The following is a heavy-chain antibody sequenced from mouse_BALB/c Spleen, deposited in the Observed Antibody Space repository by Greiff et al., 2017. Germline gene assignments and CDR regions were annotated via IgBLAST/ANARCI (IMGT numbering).Heavy chain of an antibody. Sequence: QVQLQQPGAELVKPGASVKLSCKASGYTFTSYWMHWVKQRPGQGLEWIGEINPSNGRTNYNEKFKSKATLTVDKSSSTAYMQLSSLTSEDSAVYYCARWANWAYWYFDVWGAGTTVTVSS. CDR1: GYTFTSYW. CDR3: ARWANWAYWYFDV. J-gene: IGHJ1*01. V-gene: IGHV1S81*02. CDR2: INPSNGRT. D-gene: IGHD4-1*01.